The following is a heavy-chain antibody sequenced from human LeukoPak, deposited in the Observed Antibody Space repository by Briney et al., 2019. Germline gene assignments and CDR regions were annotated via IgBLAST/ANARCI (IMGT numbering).Heavy chain of an antibody. CDR2: ISGSGGST. CDR1: GFTFSSYA. CDR3: AKTTYYSDSSGYGH. Sequence: GGSLRLSCAASGFTFSSYAMSWVRQAPGKGLEWVSAISGSGGSTYYADSVRGRFTISRDNSKNTLYLQMNSLRAEDTAVYYCAKTTYYSDSSGYGHWGQGTLVTVSS. D-gene: IGHD3-22*01. J-gene: IGHJ4*02. V-gene: IGHV3-23*01.